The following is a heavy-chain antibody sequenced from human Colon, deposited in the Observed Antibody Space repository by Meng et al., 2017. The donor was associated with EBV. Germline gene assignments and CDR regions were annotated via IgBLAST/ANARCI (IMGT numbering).Heavy chain of an antibody. V-gene: IGHV3-15*01. CDR3: ARENYYRLDY. CDR1: GFTFSNAC. J-gene: IGHJ4*02. D-gene: IGHD1-26*01. Sequence: VQRVEAGGGVVKPGGSLRLSCAAAGFTFSNACMSWVRQAPGEGLEWVGRIKHKADGGTLEYAAPVKGRFTISRDDSKNTLYLQMNTLKTEDTAVYLCARENYYRLDYWGQGTLVTVSS. CDR2: IKHKADGGTL.